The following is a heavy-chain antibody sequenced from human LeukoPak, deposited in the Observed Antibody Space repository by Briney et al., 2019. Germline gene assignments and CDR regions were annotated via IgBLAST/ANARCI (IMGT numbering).Heavy chain of an antibody. CDR3: ASGYCSGGSCYSFSYYYYGMDV. J-gene: IGHJ6*04. D-gene: IGHD2-15*01. V-gene: IGHV3-74*01. CDR1: GFTFSSYW. CDR2: INSDGSST. Sequence: GGSLRLSCAASGFTFSSYWMHWVRQAPGKGLVGVSRINSDGSSTSYADSVKGRFTISRDNAKNTLYLQMNSLRAEDTAVYHCASGYCSGGSCYSFSYYYYGMDVWGKGTTVTVSS.